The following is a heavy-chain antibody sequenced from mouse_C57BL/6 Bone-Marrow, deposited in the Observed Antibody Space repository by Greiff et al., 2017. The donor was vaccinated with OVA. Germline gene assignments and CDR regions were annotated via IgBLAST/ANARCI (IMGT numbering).Heavy chain of an antibody. CDR2: IYPGDGDT. CDR3: ARDTTTVVDY. J-gene: IGHJ2*01. D-gene: IGHD1-1*01. CDR1: GYAFSSSW. Sequence: VQLQQSGPELVKPGASVKISCKASGYAFSSSWMNWVKQRPGTGLEWIGRIYPGDGDTNYNGKLKGKATLTADKSSSTAYMQLSSLTSEDSAVYFCARDTTTVVDYWGQGTTLTVSS. V-gene: IGHV1-82*01.